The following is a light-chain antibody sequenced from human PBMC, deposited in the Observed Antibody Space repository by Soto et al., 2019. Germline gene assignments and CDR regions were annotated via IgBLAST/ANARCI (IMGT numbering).Light chain of an antibody. CDR2: GAS. Sequence: MTQSPSTLSVSPGERATLSCRASQSVSSNLAWYQQKPGQAPRLLIYGASTRATGIPARFSGSGSGTGFTLTISSLQSEDFAVYYCQQYNNWPRTFGQGTKVDIK. CDR3: QQYNNWPRT. CDR1: QSVSSN. V-gene: IGKV3-15*01. J-gene: IGKJ1*01.